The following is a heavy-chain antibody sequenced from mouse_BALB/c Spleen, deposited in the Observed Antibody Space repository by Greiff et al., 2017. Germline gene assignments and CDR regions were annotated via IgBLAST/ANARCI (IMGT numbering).Heavy chain of an antibody. J-gene: IGHJ4*01. CDR1: GYTFTSYW. V-gene: IGHV1-7*01. CDR2: INPSTGYT. CDR3: ARRDYYAMDD. Sequence: QVQLQQSGAELAKPGASVKMSCKASGYTFTSYWMHWVKQRPGQGLEWIGYINPSTGYTEYNQKFKDKATLTADKSSSTAYMQLSSLTSEDSAVYYCARRDYYAMDDGGQGTSVTVSA.